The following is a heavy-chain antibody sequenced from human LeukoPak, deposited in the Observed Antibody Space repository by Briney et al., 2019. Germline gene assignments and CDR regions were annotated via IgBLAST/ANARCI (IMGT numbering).Heavy chain of an antibody. CDR3: ARDRGNGGPSDY. CDR1: GYTLTAYG. D-gene: IGHD4-23*01. CDR2: ISVYHGNT. V-gene: IGHV1-18*01. J-gene: IGHJ4*02. Sequence: ASLKVSCKASGYTLTAYGVSWVRQAPGQGLEWMGWISVYHGNTNYAQNLQGRVTMTTDTTTTTVYMELRSLRYDDTAVYYCARDRGNGGPSDYWGQGTLVTVSS.